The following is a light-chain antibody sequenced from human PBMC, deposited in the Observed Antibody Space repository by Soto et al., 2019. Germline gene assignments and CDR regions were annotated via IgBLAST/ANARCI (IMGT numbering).Light chain of an antibody. V-gene: IGKV1-39*01. J-gene: IGKJ1*01. CDR3: QQSFGTTWT. CDR2: AAS. CDR1: QNINMY. Sequence: DIQMTQSPSALSASVDDTVTITCRASQNINMYLNWYQQNPGKAPKLLIYAASSLQSGVPPRFSGSGYGTDFSLTISGLQTEDFATYYCQQSFGTTWTFGQGTRVE.